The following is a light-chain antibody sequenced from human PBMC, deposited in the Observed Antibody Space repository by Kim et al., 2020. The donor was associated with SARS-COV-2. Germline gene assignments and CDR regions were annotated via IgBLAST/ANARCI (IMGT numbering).Light chain of an antibody. V-gene: IGKV3-20*01. Sequence: PGETATLSCRASQTVADNCVAWYRLRPGQPPRLLFYGALHRGTGIPDRFSGAASGTSFTLTISRLEPEDFTLYFCQQYGSSPITFGQGTRLEIK. CDR2: GAL. J-gene: IGKJ5*01. CDR3: QQYGSSPIT. CDR1: QTVADNC.